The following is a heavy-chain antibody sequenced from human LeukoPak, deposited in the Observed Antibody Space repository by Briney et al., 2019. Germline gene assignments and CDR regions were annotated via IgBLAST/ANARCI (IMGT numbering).Heavy chain of an antibody. Sequence: GGSLRLSCAASGFTFDDYAMHWVRQAPGKGLEWVSGISWNSGSIGYADSVKGRFTISRDNAKNSLYLQMNSLRAEDTAVYYCARPMEMATIRGDYFDYWGQGTLVTVSS. CDR3: ARPMEMATIRGDYFDY. CDR1: GFTFDDYA. D-gene: IGHD5-24*01. CDR2: ISWNSGSI. J-gene: IGHJ4*02. V-gene: IGHV3-9*01.